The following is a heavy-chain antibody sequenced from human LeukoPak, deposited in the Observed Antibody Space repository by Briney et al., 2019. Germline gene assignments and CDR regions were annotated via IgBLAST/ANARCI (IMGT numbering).Heavy chain of an antibody. V-gene: IGHV6-1*01. CDR2: TYYRSKWYN. J-gene: IGHJ5*02. Sequence: SQTLSLTYAISGHSVSINSAAWDWIRQSPARGLEWLGRTYYRSKWYNDYAVSVKSRITITPDTSKNQFSLQLNSVTPEDTAVYYCARGVGQQLVPWGQGTLVTVSS. D-gene: IGHD6-13*01. CDR3: ARGVGQQLVP. CDR1: GHSVSINSAA.